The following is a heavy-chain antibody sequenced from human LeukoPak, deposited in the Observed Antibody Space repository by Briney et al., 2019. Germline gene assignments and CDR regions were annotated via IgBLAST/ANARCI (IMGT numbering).Heavy chain of an antibody. CDR3: ARDLVGVTTDYYYCYMDV. Sequence: PSETLSLTCTVSGGSISSYYWSWIRQPAGKGLEWIGRIYTSGSTYYNPSLKSRVTMSVDTSKNQFSLKLSSVTAADTAVYYCARDLVGVTTDYYYCYMDVWGKGTTVTVSS. J-gene: IGHJ6*03. CDR1: GGSISSYY. V-gene: IGHV4-4*07. CDR2: IYTSGST. D-gene: IGHD1-26*01.